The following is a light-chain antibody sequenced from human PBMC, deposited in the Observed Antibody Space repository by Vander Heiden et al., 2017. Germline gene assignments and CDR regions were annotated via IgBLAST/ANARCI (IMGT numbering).Light chain of an antibody. J-gene: IGKJ2*01. V-gene: IGKV1-5*03. CDR2: KAS. CDR3: QQYDSNLYI. Sequence: DIQMTQSPSTLSASVGDRVTITCRASQNIDTWLAWYQQKPGKAPKLLIYKASSLESVVPSRFSGSGSGTEFTLSISCLQPDDFATYYCQQYDSNLYIFGQGTKLEIK. CDR1: QNIDTW.